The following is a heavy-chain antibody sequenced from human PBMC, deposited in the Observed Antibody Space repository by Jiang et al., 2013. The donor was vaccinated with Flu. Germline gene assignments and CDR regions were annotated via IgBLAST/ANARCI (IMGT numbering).Heavy chain of an antibody. J-gene: IGHJ4*02. V-gene: IGHV3-30*01. CDR3: ARDGRSHYFDY. D-gene: IGHD1-1*01. Sequence: SRDNSKNTLYLQMNSLRAEDTAVYYCARDGRSHYFDYWGQGTLVTVSS.